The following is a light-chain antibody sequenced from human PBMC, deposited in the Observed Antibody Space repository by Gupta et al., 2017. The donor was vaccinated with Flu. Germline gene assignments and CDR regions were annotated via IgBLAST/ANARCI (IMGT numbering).Light chain of an antibody. J-gene: IGKJ4*01. CDR3: QQHNNGRPAIT. CDR2: VAS. V-gene: IGKV3-11*01. Sequence: EIVLTQSTATLSLSPGERATLSCRASQSVITYLAWYQKKQGQAPRLLIYVASNRATGISARYSGSGGGTDINFTISSREPEDCELYYCQQHNNGRPAITFGGGTKVEIK. CDR1: QSVITY.